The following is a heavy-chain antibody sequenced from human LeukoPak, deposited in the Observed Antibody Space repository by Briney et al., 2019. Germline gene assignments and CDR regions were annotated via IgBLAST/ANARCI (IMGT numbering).Heavy chain of an antibody. Sequence: GGSLRLSCAASGFTFSNYGMNWVRQAPGKGLEWVSFTDTSGNYIYYGDSVKGRFTISRDNAKNSLYLQMNSLRAEDTAVYYCARGGAPYCTSTSCYEDWFDPWGQGTLVTVSS. D-gene: IGHD2-2*01. V-gene: IGHV3-21*04. CDR2: TDTSGNYI. J-gene: IGHJ5*02. CDR1: GFTFSNYG. CDR3: ARGGAPYCTSTSCYEDWFDP.